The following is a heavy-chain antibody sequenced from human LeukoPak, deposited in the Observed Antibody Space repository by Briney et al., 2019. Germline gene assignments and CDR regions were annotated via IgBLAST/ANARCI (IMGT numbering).Heavy chain of an antibody. CDR3: ARGYSSSWYLSMLYY. Sequence: PGGSLRLSCAASGFTFSSYWMSWVRQAPGKGLEWVANIKQDGSEKYYVDSVKGRFTISRDNAKNSLYLQMNSLRAEDTAVHYCARGYSSSWYLSMLYYWGQGTLVTVSS. V-gene: IGHV3-7*01. D-gene: IGHD6-13*01. CDR2: IKQDGSEK. CDR1: GFTFSSYW. J-gene: IGHJ4*02.